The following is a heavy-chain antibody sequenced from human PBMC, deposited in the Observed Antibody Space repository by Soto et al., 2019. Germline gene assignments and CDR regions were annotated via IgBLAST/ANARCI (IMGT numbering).Heavy chain of an antibody. J-gene: IGHJ6*02. Sequence: SDTLSLTCAVYGGSFSGYYWSWIRQPPGKGLEWIGEINHSGSTNYNPSLKSRVTISVDTSKNQFSLKLSSVTAADTAVYYCAREVIRLNYYGSGRYGMDVWGQGTTVTVSS. CDR1: GGSFSGYY. CDR3: AREVIRLNYYGSGRYGMDV. V-gene: IGHV4-34*01. D-gene: IGHD3-10*01. CDR2: INHSGST.